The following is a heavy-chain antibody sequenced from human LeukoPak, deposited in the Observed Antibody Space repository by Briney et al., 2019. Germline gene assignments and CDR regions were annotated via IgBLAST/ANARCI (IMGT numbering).Heavy chain of an antibody. V-gene: IGHV1-18*01. Sequence: ASVKASCKASGHTFTSYGISWVRQAPGQRLKWMRWISAYNGNTNYAQKLPGRVTMTKDTSASTAYMELRSLRSDDTAVYYCARDRIAAAGFDYWGQGTLVTVSS. CDR1: GHTFTSYG. J-gene: IGHJ4*02. CDR3: ARDRIAAAGFDY. CDR2: ISAYNGNT. D-gene: IGHD6-13*01.